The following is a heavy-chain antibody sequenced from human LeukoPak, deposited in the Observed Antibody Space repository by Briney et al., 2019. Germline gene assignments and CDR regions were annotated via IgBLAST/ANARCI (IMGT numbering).Heavy chain of an antibody. CDR2: TSSSDAGT. Sequence: PGGSLRLSCTASGFTFNNYAMTWVRQTPGKGLEWVAATSSSDAGTYHADSVRGRFTISRDNSKNTLYLQMNSLRAEDAAVYFCAKAPVTSCRGAYCYPFDSWGQGTLVTASS. V-gene: IGHV3-23*01. J-gene: IGHJ4*02. CDR3: AKAPVTSCRGAYCYPFDS. CDR1: GFTFNNYA. D-gene: IGHD2-21*01.